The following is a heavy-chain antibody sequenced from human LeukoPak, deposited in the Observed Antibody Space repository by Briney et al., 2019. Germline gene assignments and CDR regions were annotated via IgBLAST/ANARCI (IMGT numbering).Heavy chain of an antibody. Sequence: PSETLSLTCTVSGGSISSYYWSWIRQPPGKGLEWIGYIYTSGSTNYNPSLKSRVTISVDTSKNQFSLKLSSVTAADTAVYYCARAAQPGIAVSGNWYFDLWGRGTLVTVSS. V-gene: IGHV4-4*09. CDR2: IYTSGST. CDR3: ARAAQPGIAVSGNWYFDL. D-gene: IGHD6-19*01. J-gene: IGHJ2*01. CDR1: GGSISSYY.